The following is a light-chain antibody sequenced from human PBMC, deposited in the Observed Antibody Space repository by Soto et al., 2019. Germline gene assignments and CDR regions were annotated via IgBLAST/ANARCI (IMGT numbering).Light chain of an antibody. J-gene: IGKJ2*01. CDR3: QQYGTSPPKYT. CDR1: QSVSTSY. V-gene: IGKV3-20*01. CDR2: GAS. Sequence: EIVLTQSPGTLSLSPGERATLSCRASQSVSTSYLAWYQQKPGQAPRLLIYGASSRATGIPHRFSGSGSGTDFTLTISRLEPEDFAVYFCQQYGTSPPKYTFGQGTKLEIK.